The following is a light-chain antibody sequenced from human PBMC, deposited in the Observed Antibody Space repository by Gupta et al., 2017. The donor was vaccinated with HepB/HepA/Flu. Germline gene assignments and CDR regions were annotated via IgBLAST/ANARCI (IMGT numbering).Light chain of an antibody. CDR2: DAS. J-gene: IGKJ4*01. CDR1: QSVSSY. V-gene: IGKV3-11*01. Sequence: ENLLTQSPATLSLSPGERATLSCRASQSVSSYLAWYQQKPGQAPRLLIYDASNRATGIPARFSGSGSGTDFTLTISSLEPEDFAVYYCQQRSNWFLTFGGGTKVEIK. CDR3: QQRSNWFLT.